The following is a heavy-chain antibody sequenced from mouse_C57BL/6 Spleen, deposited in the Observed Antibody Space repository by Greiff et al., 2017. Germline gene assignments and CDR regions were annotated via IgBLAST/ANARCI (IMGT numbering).Heavy chain of an antibody. Sequence: VQLQQPGAELVMPGASVKLSCKASGYTFTSYWMHWVKQRPGQGLEWIGEIDPSDSYTNYNQKFKGKSTLTVDKSSSTAYMQLSSLTSEDSAVYYCARRFGSEMDYWGQGTSVTVSS. CDR1: GYTFTSYW. CDR3: ARRFGSEMDY. CDR2: IDPSDSYT. V-gene: IGHV1-69*01. D-gene: IGHD1-1*01. J-gene: IGHJ4*01.